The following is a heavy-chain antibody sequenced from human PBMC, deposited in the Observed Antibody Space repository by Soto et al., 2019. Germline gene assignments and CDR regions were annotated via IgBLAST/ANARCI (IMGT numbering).Heavy chain of an antibody. Sequence: EVQLVESGGGLVQPGGSLRLSCAASGFTLSSYWMHWVRQAPGKGLEWVSRINSDSSSTNYADSVKGRFTITRDNAKNTLDLQMNSLRAEDTAVYYCARDEPNYDFWRRGLDVWGQGTTVSVSS. V-gene: IGHV3-74*01. D-gene: IGHD3-3*01. CDR3: ARDEPNYDFWRRGLDV. CDR2: INSDSSST. J-gene: IGHJ6*02. CDR1: GFTLSSYW.